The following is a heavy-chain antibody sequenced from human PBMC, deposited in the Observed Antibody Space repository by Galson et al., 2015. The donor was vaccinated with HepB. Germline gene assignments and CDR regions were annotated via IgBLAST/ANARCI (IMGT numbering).Heavy chain of an antibody. J-gene: IGHJ5*02. V-gene: IGHV4-34*01. CDR3: ARGRRQWLETNWFDP. CDR1: GGSFSGYY. D-gene: IGHD6-19*01. CDR2: INHSGST. Sequence: SETLSLTCAVYGGSFSGYYWSWIRQPPGKGLEWIGEINHSGSTNYNPSLKSRVTISVDTSKNQFSLKLSSVTAADTAVYYCARGRRQWLETNWFDPWGQGTLVTVSS.